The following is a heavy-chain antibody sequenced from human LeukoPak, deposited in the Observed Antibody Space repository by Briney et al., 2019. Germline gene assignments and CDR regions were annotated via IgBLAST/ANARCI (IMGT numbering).Heavy chain of an antibody. CDR3: ARPRVGASDAFDI. J-gene: IGHJ3*02. V-gene: IGHV5-51*01. CDR2: IYPGDSDT. Sequence: GESLQISCKGSGYSFTSYWIGWVRQMPGKGLEWMGIIYPGDSDTRYSPSFQGQVTISADKSVSTAYLQWSSLKASDTAMYYCARPRVGASDAFDIWGQGTMVTVSS. CDR1: GYSFTSYW. D-gene: IGHD1-26*01.